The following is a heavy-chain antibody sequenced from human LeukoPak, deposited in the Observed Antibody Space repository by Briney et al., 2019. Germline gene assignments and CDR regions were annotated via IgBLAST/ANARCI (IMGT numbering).Heavy chain of an antibody. D-gene: IGHD6-13*01. CDR1: GGSISSSRYY. V-gene: IGHV4-39*07. J-gene: IGHJ3*02. CDR3: ATTPRAAGWATRLGAFDI. CDR2: IYYSGST. Sequence: PSETLSLTCTVSGGSISSSRYYWGWIRQPPGKGLEWIGSIYYSGSTNYNPSLKSRVTISVDTSKNQFSLKLSSVTAADTAVYYCATTPRAAGWATRLGAFDIWGQGTMVTVSS.